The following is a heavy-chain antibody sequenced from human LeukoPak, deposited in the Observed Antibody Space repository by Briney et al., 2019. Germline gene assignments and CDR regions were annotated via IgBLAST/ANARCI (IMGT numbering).Heavy chain of an antibody. V-gene: IGHV3-23*01. CDR3: AKRVTMVRGVIYGFDY. D-gene: IGHD3-10*01. J-gene: IGHJ4*02. Sequence: QPGGSLRLSCAASGFTFSSYAMSWVRQAPGKGLEWVSAISGSGGSTYYADFVKGRFTISRDNSKNTLYLQMNSLRAEDTAVYYCAKRVTMVRGVIYGFDYWGQGTLVTVSS. CDR1: GFTFSSYA. CDR2: ISGSGGST.